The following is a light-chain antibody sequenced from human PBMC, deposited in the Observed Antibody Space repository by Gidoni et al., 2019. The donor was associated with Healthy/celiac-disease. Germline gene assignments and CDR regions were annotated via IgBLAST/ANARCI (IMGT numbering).Light chain of an antibody. CDR3: QQSYSTSWT. V-gene: IGKV1-39*01. J-gene: IGKJ1*01. CDR1: QSISSY. Sequence: DIQMTQSPSSLSASVGDRVTITCRASQSISSYLNWYQQKPGKAPKLLIYAASSLQSGVPPRFSGSGSGTDFTLTISSLQPEDFATYYCQQSYSTSWTFXXXTKVEIK. CDR2: AAS.